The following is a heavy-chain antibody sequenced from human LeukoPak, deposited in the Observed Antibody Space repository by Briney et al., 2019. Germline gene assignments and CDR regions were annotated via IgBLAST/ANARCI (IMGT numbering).Heavy chain of an antibody. CDR3: ARYGMAAEGIWWFDP. D-gene: IGHD6-13*01. Sequence: PSETLSLTCAVYGVSLNGYYWSWIRQPPGKRPEWIGEIDHSGSTQYNPSLKSRVTISLDTSKKQFSLKLTSLTAADTAFYYCARYGMAAEGIWWFDPWGQGTLVTVSS. J-gene: IGHJ5*02. CDR1: GVSLNGYY. CDR2: IDHSGST. V-gene: IGHV4-34*01.